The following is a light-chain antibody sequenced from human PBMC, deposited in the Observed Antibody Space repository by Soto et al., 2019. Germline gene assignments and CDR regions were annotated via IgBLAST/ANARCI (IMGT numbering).Light chain of an antibody. J-gene: IGKJ5*01. CDR3: QQRSNCPIT. Sequence: IVLTQSPGTLSLAPGERATLASRTSQSVSSSYLAWYQQKPGQAPRLLIYGASSRATGIPARFSGSGSGTDFTLTISSLEPEDFAVYYCQQRSNCPITFGQGTRLEIK. CDR1: QSVSSSY. V-gene: IGKV3D-20*02. CDR2: GAS.